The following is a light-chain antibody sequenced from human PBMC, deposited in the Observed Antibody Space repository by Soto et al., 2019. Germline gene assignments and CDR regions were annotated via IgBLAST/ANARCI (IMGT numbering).Light chain of an antibody. V-gene: IGLV2-14*01. CDR3: NSYTTLSNRV. CDR1: STDIGAYNY. J-gene: IGLJ1*01. Sequence: QSVLTQPASVSRSPGQSITISCTGTSTDIGAYNYVSWYQQHPGKAPKLLIYEVTNRPSGVSNRFSGSKSGNTASLTISGLQAEDEANYYCNSYTTLSNRVFGTGTKVTVL. CDR2: EVT.